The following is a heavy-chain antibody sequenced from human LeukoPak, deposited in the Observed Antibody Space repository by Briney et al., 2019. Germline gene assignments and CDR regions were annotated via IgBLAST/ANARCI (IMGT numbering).Heavy chain of an antibody. V-gene: IGHV4-39*01. CDR3: ARHRGGYVDY. J-gene: IGHJ4*02. Sequence: SETLSLTCTVSGGSISSRSYYWGWIRQPPGKGLEWIGSIYYSGSTDYNPSLKSRVIISVDTSKNQFSLKLSSVTAADTAVYYCARHRGGYVDYWGQGTLVTVSS. CDR2: IYYSGST. D-gene: IGHD3-10*01. CDR1: GGSISSRSYY.